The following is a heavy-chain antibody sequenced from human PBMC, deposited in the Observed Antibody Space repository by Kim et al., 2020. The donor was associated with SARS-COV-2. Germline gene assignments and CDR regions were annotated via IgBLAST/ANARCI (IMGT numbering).Heavy chain of an antibody. V-gene: IGHV4-59*01. CDR3: ARDSGWLQPIDS. J-gene: IGHJ4*02. Sequence: NSNPTLQRRVTISLDTSKNQFSLKLSSVTAADTAMYYCARDSGWLQPIDSWGQGTLVTVSS. D-gene: IGHD6-19*01.